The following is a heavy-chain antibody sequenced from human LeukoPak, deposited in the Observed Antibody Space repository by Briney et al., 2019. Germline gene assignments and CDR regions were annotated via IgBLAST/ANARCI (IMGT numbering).Heavy chain of an antibody. CDR1: GGSISSSSYY. CDR2: IYHSGST. Sequence: PSETLSLTCTVSGGSISSSSYYWGWIRQPPGKGLEWIGSIYHSGSTYYNPSLKSRVTISVDTSKNQFSLKLSSVTAADTAVYYCARHWGTPSVGIGYWGQGTLVTVSS. D-gene: IGHD3-16*01. V-gene: IGHV4-39*01. CDR3: ARHWGTPSVGIGY. J-gene: IGHJ4*02.